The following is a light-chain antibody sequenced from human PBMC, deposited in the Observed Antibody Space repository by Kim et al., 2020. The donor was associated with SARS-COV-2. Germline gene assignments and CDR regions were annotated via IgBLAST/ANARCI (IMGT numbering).Light chain of an antibody. CDR1: SLRSYD. V-gene: IGLV3-19*01. Sequence: ALGQTVRITCKGDSLRSYDAGWYQQKPGQAPVLVIYGKNNRPSGIPDRFSGSSSGNTASLTITGAQAEDEADYYCNSRDSSGNRWVFGGGTQLTVL. CDR3: NSRDSSGNRWV. J-gene: IGLJ3*02. CDR2: GKN.